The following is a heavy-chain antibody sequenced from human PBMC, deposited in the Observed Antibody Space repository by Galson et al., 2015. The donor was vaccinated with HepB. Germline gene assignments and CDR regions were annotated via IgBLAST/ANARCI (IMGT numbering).Heavy chain of an antibody. V-gene: IGHV3-23*01. Sequence: LRLSCAVSGFTFSSYAMSWVRQAPGKGLEWVSAIRGSDARTFYAASVKGRFTISGDNSKNTLYLQMNSLRAEDTAVYYCAKDLLGYSLGAFDIWGQGTMVTVSS. CDR2: IRGSDART. D-gene: IGHD4-11*01. J-gene: IGHJ3*02. CDR1: GFTFSSYA. CDR3: AKDLLGYSLGAFDI.